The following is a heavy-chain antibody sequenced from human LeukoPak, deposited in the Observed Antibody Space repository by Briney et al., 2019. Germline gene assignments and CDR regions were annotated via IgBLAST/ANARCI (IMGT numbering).Heavy chain of an antibody. V-gene: IGHV4-39*07. CDR3: ARDEVEVTTDS. CDR2: TYHSGST. D-gene: IGHD1-26*01. Sequence: SETLSLTCTVYGGSISSDSYYWGWIRQPPGKGLEWIGSTYHSGSTYYNPSLKSRVTISVDTSKNQFSLKLSSVTAADTAVYYCARDEVEVTTDSWGQGTLVTVSS. J-gene: IGHJ5*01. CDR1: GGSISSDSYY.